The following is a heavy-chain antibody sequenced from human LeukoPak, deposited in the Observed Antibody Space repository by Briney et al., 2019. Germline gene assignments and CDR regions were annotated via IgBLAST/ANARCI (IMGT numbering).Heavy chain of an antibody. V-gene: IGHV4-38-2*02. CDR1: GYFISSGYY. D-gene: IGHD4-23*01. Sequence: SETLSLTCTVSGYFISSGYYWGWIRQSPGKGLEWIGTMFHSGNTYYNPSLKSRVTISVDTSKNQFSLKLTSVTAADTAAYYCARAPFIQSDYGGSFDYWGQGTLVTVSS. CDR2: MFHSGNT. J-gene: IGHJ4*02. CDR3: ARAPFIQSDYGGSFDY.